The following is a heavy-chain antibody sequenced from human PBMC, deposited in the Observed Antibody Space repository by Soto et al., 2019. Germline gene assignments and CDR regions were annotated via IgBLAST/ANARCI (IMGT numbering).Heavy chain of an antibody. D-gene: IGHD2-2*02. CDR3: ARDQLDIVVVPAAIRGSYYYYYGMDV. CDR1: GGTFRSYA. Sequence: SVKVSCKASGGTFRSYAISWVRQAPGQGLEWMGGIIPIFGTANYAQKFQGRVTITADESTSTAYMELSSLRSEDTAVYYCARDQLDIVVVPAAIRGSYYYYYGMDVWGQGTTVTVSS. V-gene: IGHV1-69*13. CDR2: IIPIFGTA. J-gene: IGHJ6*02.